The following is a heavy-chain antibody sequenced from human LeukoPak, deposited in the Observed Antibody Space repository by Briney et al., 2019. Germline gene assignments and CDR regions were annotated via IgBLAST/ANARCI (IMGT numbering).Heavy chain of an antibody. CDR2: IRYDGSNK. V-gene: IGHV3-30*02. Sequence: GGSLRLSCAASGFTFSSYGMHWVRQAPGKGLEWVAFIRYDGSNKYYADSVKGRFTISRDNSKNTLYLQMNSLRAEDTAVYYCAKDPSDIVVVPAAMHHYYYYMDVWGKGTTVTISS. D-gene: IGHD2-2*01. J-gene: IGHJ6*03. CDR1: GFTFSSYG. CDR3: AKDPSDIVVVPAAMHHYYYYMDV.